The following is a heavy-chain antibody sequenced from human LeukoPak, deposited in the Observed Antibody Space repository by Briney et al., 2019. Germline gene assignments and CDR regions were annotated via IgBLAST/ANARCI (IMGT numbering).Heavy chain of an antibody. V-gene: IGHV3-23*01. CDR1: GFTFSSYS. CDR2: TGSGGAST. J-gene: IGHJ4*02. D-gene: IGHD1-26*01. CDR3: ARDRGGSYDF. Sequence: GGSLTLSCAASGFTFSSYSMSWVRQAPGKGLEWVSATGSGGASTYYADSVKGRFTISRDNSKNTLYLQMNSLRAEDTAVYYCARDRGGSYDFWGQGTLVTVSS.